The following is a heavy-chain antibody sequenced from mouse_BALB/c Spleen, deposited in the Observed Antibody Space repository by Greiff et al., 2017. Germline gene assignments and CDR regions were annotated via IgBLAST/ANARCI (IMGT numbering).Heavy chain of an antibody. CDR3: ASPSSGFAY. V-gene: IGHV5-6*01. Sequence: EVKLVESGGDLVKPGGSLKLSCAASGFTFSSYGMSWVRQTPDKRLEWVATISSGGSYTYYPDSVKGRFTISRDNAKNTLYLQMSSLKSEDTAMYYCASPSSGFAYWGQGTLVTVSA. CDR1: GFTFSSYG. J-gene: IGHJ3*01. CDR2: ISSGGSYT.